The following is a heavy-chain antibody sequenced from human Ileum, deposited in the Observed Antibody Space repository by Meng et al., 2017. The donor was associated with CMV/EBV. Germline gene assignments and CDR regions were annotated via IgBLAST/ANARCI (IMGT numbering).Heavy chain of an antibody. Sequence: CAGSGFTFSDRYMHWVRQAPGKGLEWIALIKNKANGYTTYHAASVKGRFTISRDDSKNSLYLQMNSLKAEDTAVYYCVRGGGFGTDYWGQGALVTVSS. CDR3: VRGGGFGTDY. D-gene: IGHD3-10*01. CDR2: IKNKANGYTT. J-gene: IGHJ4*02. CDR1: GFTFSDRY. V-gene: IGHV3-72*01.